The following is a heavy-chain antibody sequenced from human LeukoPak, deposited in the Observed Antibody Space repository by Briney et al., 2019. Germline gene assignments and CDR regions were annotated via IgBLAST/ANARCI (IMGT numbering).Heavy chain of an antibody. D-gene: IGHD3/OR15-3a*01. V-gene: IGHV4-61*05. CDR1: GGSISSSSYY. Sequence: SETLSLTCTVSGGSISSSSYYWGWIRQPPGKGLEWIGYIYYSGSTNYNPSLKSRVTISVDTSKNQFSLKLSSVTAADTAVYYCARGVSPDWLLSSYYYYYYMDVWGKGTTVTISS. CDR3: ARGVSPDWLLSSYYYYYYMDV. CDR2: IYYSGST. J-gene: IGHJ6*03.